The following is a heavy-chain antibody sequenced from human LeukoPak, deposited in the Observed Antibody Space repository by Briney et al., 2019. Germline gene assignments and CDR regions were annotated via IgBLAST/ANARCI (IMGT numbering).Heavy chain of an antibody. CDR2: IRYDGSNK. D-gene: IGHD3-3*01. Sequence: GGSLRLSCAASGFTFSSYGMHWVRQAPGKGLEWVAFIRYDGSNKYYADSVKGRFTISRDNSKNTLYLQMNSLRSEDTAVYYRARAREWRGPLYYYYYGMDVWGQGTTVTVSS. J-gene: IGHJ6*02. CDR3: ARAREWRGPLYYYYYGMDV. CDR1: GFTFSSYG. V-gene: IGHV3-30*02.